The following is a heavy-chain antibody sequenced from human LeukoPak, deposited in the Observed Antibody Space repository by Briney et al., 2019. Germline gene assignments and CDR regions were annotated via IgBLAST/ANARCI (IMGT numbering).Heavy chain of an antibody. D-gene: IGHD6-19*01. J-gene: IGHJ5*02. V-gene: IGHV3-9*01. CDR2: ISWNSGGI. CDR3: AKGGIAVT. Sequence: LEWVSGISWNSGGIGYADSVKGRFTISRDNAKNSLYLQMNSLRAEDTALYYCAKGGIAVTWGQGTLVTVSS.